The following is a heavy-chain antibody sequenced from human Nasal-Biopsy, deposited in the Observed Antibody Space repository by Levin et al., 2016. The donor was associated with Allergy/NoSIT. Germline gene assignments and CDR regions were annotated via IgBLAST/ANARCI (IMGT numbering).Heavy chain of an antibody. Sequence: ASVKVSCKASGYTFTSYYIHWVRQAPGQGLEWMAIMHPSGGSSGIAQKFQGRLTLTKDTSRSTAYMELSSLRPDDTAVYYCARGISYYYDDRRGYYAGWFDPWGQGTLVTGLL. CDR3: ARGISYYYDDRRGYYAGWFDP. CDR2: MHPSGGSS. CDR1: GYTFTSYY. D-gene: IGHD3-22*01. V-gene: IGHV1-46*01. J-gene: IGHJ5*02.